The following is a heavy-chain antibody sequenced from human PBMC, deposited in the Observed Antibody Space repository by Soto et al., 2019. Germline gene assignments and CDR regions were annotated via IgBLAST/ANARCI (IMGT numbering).Heavy chain of an antibody. CDR2: IYYSGST. V-gene: IGHV4-31*03. Sequence: SETLSLTCTVSGGSINSGGYYWSWIRQHPGKGLEWIGYIYYSGSTYYNPSLKSRVTISVDTSKNQFSLKLSSVTAADTAVYYCARDADGSGNLGFDPWGQGTLVTVSS. J-gene: IGHJ5*02. CDR1: GGSINSGGYY. CDR3: ARDADGSGNLGFDP. D-gene: IGHD3-10*01.